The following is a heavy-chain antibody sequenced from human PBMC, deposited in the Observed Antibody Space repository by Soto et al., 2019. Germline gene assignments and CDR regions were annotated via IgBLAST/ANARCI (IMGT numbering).Heavy chain of an antibody. D-gene: IGHD3-22*01. CDR1: GGSISSGDYY. V-gene: IGHV4-30-4*01. CDR3: ARVGITMIVVVDSAFDI. Sequence: QVQLQESGPGLVKPSQTLSLTCTVSGGSISSGDYYWSWIRQPPGKGLEWIGYIYYSGSTYYNPSLRSRVTISVDTSMNQFSLKLSYVTAADTAVYYCARVGITMIVVVDSAFDIWGQGTMVTVSS. CDR2: IYYSGST. J-gene: IGHJ3*02.